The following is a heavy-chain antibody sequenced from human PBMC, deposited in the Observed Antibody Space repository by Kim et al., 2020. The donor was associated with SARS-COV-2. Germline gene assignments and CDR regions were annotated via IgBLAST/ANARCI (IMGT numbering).Heavy chain of an antibody. Sequence: SETLSLTCSVSGGSISSYYWRWIRQPPGKGLEWIGHNYYSGSINYNPSLKSRVTISVDTSKKQFSLKLSSVTAADTAVCYCARMYSSNWYYLFFDYWGQGTLVSVSS. CDR2: NYYSGSI. CDR1: GGSISSYY. D-gene: IGHD6-13*01. CDR3: ARMYSSNWYYLFFDY. V-gene: IGHV4-59*12. J-gene: IGHJ4*02.